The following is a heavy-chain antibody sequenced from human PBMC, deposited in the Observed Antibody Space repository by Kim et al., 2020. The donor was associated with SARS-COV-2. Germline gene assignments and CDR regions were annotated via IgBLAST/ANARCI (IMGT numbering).Heavy chain of an antibody. V-gene: IGHV3-48*02. Sequence: GGSLRLSCAASGFTFSSYSMNWVRQAPGKGLEWVSYISSSSSTIYYADSVKGRFTISRDNAKNSLYLQMNSLRDEDTAVYYCARDKVPRMLWFTLYYFDYWGQGTLVTVSS. D-gene: IGHD3-10*01. CDR3: ARDKVPRMLWFTLYYFDY. CDR1: GFTFSSYS. CDR2: ISSSSSTI. J-gene: IGHJ4*02.